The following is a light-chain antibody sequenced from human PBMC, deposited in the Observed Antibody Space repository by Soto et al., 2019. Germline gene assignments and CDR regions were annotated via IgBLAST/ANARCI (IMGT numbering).Light chain of an antibody. CDR2: AAS. Sequence: DIQMTQSPSSLSASVGDRVTITCRASQGISNYLAWYQQKPGKVPKLLIYAASTLQSGVPSRFSGSGSGTDFTLTISRLQPEDVATDYCQKYNSAPRTFGQGTKVDIK. V-gene: IGKV1-27*01. CDR1: QGISNY. CDR3: QKYNSAPRT. J-gene: IGKJ1*01.